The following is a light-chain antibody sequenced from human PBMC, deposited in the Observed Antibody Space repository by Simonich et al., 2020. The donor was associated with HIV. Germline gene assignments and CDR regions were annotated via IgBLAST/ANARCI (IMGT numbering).Light chain of an antibody. V-gene: IGLV2-11*01. Sequence: QSALTQPLSVSGSPGQSVTISCTGTSSDVGYYNYVSWYQQHPGKAPKHMIYDVIKRPSRVPDRFSGSKSGNTASLTISGLQAEDEADYYCSSYTSSSTPVFGGGTKLTVL. CDR2: DVI. CDR3: SSYTSSSTPV. CDR1: SSDVGYYNY. J-gene: IGLJ2*01.